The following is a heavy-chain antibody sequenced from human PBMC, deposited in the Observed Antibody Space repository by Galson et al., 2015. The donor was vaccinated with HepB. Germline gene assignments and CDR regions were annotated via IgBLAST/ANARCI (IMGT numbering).Heavy chain of an antibody. CDR3: AKVGAAGRHSYYYGLDV. CDR2: IRYDGTNK. V-gene: IGHV3-30*02. J-gene: IGHJ6*02. Sequence: SLRLSCAEYGFNFSSYGLHWVRQAPRKGLEWVAFIRYDGTNKYYADSVKGRFTISRDTSKKTLYLQMNSLRSDDTAVYYCAKVGAAGRHSYYYGLDVWGQGTTVTVSS. CDR1: GFNFSSYG. D-gene: IGHD6-13*01.